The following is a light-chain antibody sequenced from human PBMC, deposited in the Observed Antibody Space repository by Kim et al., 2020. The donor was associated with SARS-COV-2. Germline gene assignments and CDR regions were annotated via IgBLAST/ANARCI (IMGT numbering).Light chain of an antibody. CDR2: GAS. J-gene: IGKJ2*01. CDR1: QSVGYNY. V-gene: IGKV3-20*01. Sequence: EIVLTQSPGILSLSPGERATLSCRASQSVGYNYLAWFQQKPGQTPRLLIYGASSRATGIPDRFSGSGSGTDFTLTISRLEPEDFVVYYCHQYIISPHTFGQGTKLEI. CDR3: HQYIISPHT.